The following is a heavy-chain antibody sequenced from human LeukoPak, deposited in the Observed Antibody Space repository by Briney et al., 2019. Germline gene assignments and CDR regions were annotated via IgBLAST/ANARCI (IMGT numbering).Heavy chain of an antibody. Sequence: ASVKVSCKASGCTFSSYAISWVRQAPGQGLEWMGRIIPIFGIANYAQKFQGRVTITADKSTSTAYMELSSLRSEDTAVYYCARDKDLRFLEWFIDYWGQGTLVTVSS. V-gene: IGHV1-69*04. CDR1: GCTFSSYA. J-gene: IGHJ4*02. CDR3: ARDKDLRFLEWFIDY. CDR2: IIPIFGIA. D-gene: IGHD3-3*01.